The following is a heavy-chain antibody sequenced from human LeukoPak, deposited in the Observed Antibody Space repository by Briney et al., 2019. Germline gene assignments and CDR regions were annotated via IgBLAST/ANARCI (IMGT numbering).Heavy chain of an antibody. CDR1: GFTFSSYS. D-gene: IGHD1/OR15-1a*01. CDR2: ISSSTNI. V-gene: IGHV3-48*01. CDR3: ARGRVDPRTDYYYYMDV. Sequence: GGSLRLSCAASGFTFSSYSMNWVRQAPGKGLEWLSYISSSTNIYYADSVEGRFTISRDNAKNSVNLQMNSLRVEDIAVYYCARGRVDPRTDYYYYMDVWGKGTTVTVSS. J-gene: IGHJ6*03.